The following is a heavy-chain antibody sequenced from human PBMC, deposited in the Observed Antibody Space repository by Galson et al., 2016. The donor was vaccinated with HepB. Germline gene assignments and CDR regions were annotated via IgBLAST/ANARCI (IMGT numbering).Heavy chain of an antibody. J-gene: IGHJ4*02. CDR1: GFIFRAYA. D-gene: IGHD1-1*01. V-gene: IGHV3-30*04. CDR3: ARAPALAEKLDY. Sequence: LRLSCAASGFIFRAYAMHWVRQAPGKGLEWVAVTSSDATSEYYLDSVKGRFTISRDNSKNTLFLQMNGLRGEDTAIYYCARAPALAEKLDYWGPGTLVIVSS. CDR2: TSSDATSE.